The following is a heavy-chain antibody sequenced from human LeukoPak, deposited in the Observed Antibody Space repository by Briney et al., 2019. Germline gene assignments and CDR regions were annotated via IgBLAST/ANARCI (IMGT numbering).Heavy chain of an antibody. CDR2: ISSSSSYI. CDR3: ATSSSWYGDY. V-gene: IGHV3-21*01. J-gene: IGHJ4*02. CDR1: GFTFSSYS. Sequence: GGSLRLSCAASGFTFSSYSMNWVRQAPGKGLEWVSSISSSSSYIYYADSVEGRFTISRDNAKNSLYLQMNSLRAEDTAVYYCATSSSWYGDYWGQGTLVTVSS. D-gene: IGHD6-13*01.